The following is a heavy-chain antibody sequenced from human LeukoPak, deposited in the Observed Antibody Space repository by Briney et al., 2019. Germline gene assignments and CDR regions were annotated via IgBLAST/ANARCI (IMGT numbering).Heavy chain of an antibody. CDR3: ARDWGTYFDY. V-gene: IGHV4-31*03. CDR1: GGSISSGGSR. D-gene: IGHD7-27*01. CDR2: FYYSGST. Sequence: PSETLSLTCNVSGGSISSGGSRWSWIRQHPGKGLEWIGYFYYSGSTYYNPSLESRLTMSVDTSKNQFSLHLTSVTAADTAVYYCARDWGTYFDYWGQGTLVTVSS. J-gene: IGHJ4*02.